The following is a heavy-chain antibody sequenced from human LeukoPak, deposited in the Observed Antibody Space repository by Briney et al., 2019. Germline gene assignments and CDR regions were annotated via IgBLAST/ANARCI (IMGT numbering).Heavy chain of an antibody. J-gene: IGHJ6*02. D-gene: IGHD6-19*01. V-gene: IGHV3-23*01. Sequence: GGSLRLSCGASGLTFSNAWMNWVRQAPGKGLEWVSVISGSDNSTYYADSVKGRFTISRDNSKYTLYLQMNSLRVEDTAVYYCAKAVALNYFHYGLDVWGQGTTVTVSS. CDR1: GLTFSNAW. CDR3: AKAVALNYFHYGLDV. CDR2: ISGSDNST.